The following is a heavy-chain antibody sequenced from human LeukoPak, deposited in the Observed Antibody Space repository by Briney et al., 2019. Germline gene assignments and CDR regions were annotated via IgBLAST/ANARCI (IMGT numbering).Heavy chain of an antibody. V-gene: IGHV1-18*01. J-gene: IGHJ4*02. Sequence: ASVKVSCKASGYTFTSYGISWVRQAPGQGLEWMGWISAYNGNTNYAQKLQGRVTMTTDTSTSTAYMELSSLRSEDTAVYYCARAYSSGLIDYWGQGTLVTVSS. CDR2: ISAYNGNT. CDR1: GYTFTSYG. CDR3: ARAYSSGLIDY. D-gene: IGHD6-19*01.